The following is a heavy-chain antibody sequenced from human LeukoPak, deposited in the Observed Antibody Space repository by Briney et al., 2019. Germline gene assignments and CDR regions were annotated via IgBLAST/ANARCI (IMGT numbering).Heavy chain of an antibody. J-gene: IGHJ4*02. CDR1: GGSISSSSYY. CDR2: IYYSGST. V-gene: IGHV4-39*01. D-gene: IGHD6-13*01. Sequence: SETLSLTCTVSGGSISSSSYYWGWIRQPPGKGLEWIGSIYYSGSTYYNPSLKSRVTISVDTSKNQFSLKLSSETAADTAVYYCARVDSQPIAAAGPFDYWGQGTLVTVSS. CDR3: ARVDSQPIAAAGPFDY.